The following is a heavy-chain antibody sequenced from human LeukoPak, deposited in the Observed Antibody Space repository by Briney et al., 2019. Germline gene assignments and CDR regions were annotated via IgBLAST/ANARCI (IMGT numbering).Heavy chain of an antibody. CDR1: GYTFTSYD. CDR2: MNPNSGNT. Sequence: GASVKVSCKASGYTFTSYDINWVRQATGQGLEWMGWMNPNSGNTGYAQKFQGRVTITRNTSISTAYMELSRLRSDDTAVYYCARVNRLYYYDSSGYYYFDYWGQGTLVTVSS. CDR3: ARVNRLYYYDSSGYYYFDY. D-gene: IGHD3-22*01. V-gene: IGHV1-8*03. J-gene: IGHJ4*02.